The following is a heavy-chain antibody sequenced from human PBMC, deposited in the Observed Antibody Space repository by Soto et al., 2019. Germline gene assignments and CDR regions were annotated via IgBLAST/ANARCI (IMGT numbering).Heavy chain of an antibody. D-gene: IGHD1-1*01. CDR2: IYYSGST. J-gene: IGHJ6*03. CDR1: GGSISSYY. Sequence: QVQLQESGPGLVKPSETLSLTCTVSGGSISSYYWSWIRQPPGKGLEWIGYIYYSGSTNYNPSLKSRVTISVDTSKNQFSLKLSSVTAADTAVYYCARGQRRDYYYYYYMDVWGKGTTVTVSS. CDR3: ARGQRRDYYYYYYMDV. V-gene: IGHV4-59*01.